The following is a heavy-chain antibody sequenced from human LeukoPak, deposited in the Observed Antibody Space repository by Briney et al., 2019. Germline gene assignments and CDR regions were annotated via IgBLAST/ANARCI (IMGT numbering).Heavy chain of an antibody. Sequence: GGSLRLSCAASGFTFSSYAMSWVRQAPGKGLEWVSAISGSGGSTYYADCVKGRFTISRDNSKNTLYLQMNSLRAEDTAVYYCAKRTTVTTSYYFDYWGQGTLVTVSS. CDR3: AKRTTVTTSYYFDY. J-gene: IGHJ4*02. V-gene: IGHV3-23*01. D-gene: IGHD4-17*01. CDR2: ISGSGGST. CDR1: GFTFSSYA.